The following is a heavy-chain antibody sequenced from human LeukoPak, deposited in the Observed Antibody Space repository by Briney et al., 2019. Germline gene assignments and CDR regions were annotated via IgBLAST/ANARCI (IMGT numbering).Heavy chain of an antibody. CDR3: ARHGRGSRSPNAFDF. D-gene: IGHD3-10*01. CDR2: IYPDDSDI. J-gene: IGHJ3*01. Sequence: GESLKLSCKGSGYRFNDYWIGWVRQMPGKGLQWMGVIYPDDSDIRYSPSFQGQVTISADKSIITAYLQWSSLKASDTAMYYCARHGRGSRSPNAFDFWGQGTMVTVSS. V-gene: IGHV5-51*01. CDR1: GYRFNDYW.